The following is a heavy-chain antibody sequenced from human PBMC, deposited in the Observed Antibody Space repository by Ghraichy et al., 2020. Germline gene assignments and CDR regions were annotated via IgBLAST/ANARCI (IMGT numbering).Heavy chain of an antibody. J-gene: IGHJ4*02. CDR3: ARDHVRPPGDYFDY. Sequence: GGSRRLSCAASGFTFSSYEMNWVRQAPGKGLEWVSYISSSGSTIYYADSVKGRFTISRDNAKNSLYLQMNSLRAEDTAVYYCARDHVRPPGDYFDYWGQGTLVTVSS. CDR2: ISSSGSTI. CDR1: GFTFSSYE. V-gene: IGHV3-48*03.